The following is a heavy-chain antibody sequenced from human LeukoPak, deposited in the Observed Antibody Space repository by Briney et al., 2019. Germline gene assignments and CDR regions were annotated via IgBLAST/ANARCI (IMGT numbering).Heavy chain of an antibody. V-gene: IGHV4-31*03. CDR2: IYYSGGT. CDR3: ARGVYSHFDY. Sequence: SETLSLTCTVAGGSISSGGYYWSWIRQHPGKGLEWIGYIYYSGGTYYNPSLKSRVTISVDTSKNQFSLKLSSVTAADTAVYYCARGVYSHFDYWGQGTLDTVSS. D-gene: IGHD5/OR15-5a*01. J-gene: IGHJ4*02. CDR1: GGSISSGGYY.